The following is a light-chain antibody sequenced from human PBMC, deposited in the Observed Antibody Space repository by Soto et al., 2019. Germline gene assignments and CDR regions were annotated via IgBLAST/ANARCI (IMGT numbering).Light chain of an antibody. CDR2: DAS. J-gene: IGKJ4*01. V-gene: IGKV3-11*01. CDR1: QSVSNY. CDR3: QQRSNWPLLT. Sequence: EIVLTQSPATLSLSPGERATLSCRASQSVSNYLAWYQQKPGQAPRLLIYDASNRATGIPARFSGSGSGTDSTLTISSLEPEDLAVYYCQQRSNWPLLTFGGGTKVEIK.